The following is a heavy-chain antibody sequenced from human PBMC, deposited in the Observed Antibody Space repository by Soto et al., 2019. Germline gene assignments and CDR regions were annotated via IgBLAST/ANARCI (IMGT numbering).Heavy chain of an antibody. V-gene: IGHV1-46*03. CDR1: GYTFSSYY. D-gene: IGHD3-9*01. J-gene: IGHJ4*02. CDR2: INPSGGST. CDR3: ARVHRRYDILTGPDSVGFGLFT. Sequence: ASVKVSCKASGYTFSSYYMHWVRQAPGQGLEWMGIINPSGGSTSYAQKFQGRVTMTRDTSTSTVYMELSSLRSEDTAVYYCARVHRRYDILTGPDSVGFGLFTWGEGTLVTVSS.